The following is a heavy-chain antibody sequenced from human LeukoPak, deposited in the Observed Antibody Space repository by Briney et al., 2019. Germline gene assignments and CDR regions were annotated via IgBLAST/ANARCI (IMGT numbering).Heavy chain of an antibody. CDR2: INPNSGGT. D-gene: IGHD6-13*01. CDR3: ATAVIVAVFGDAFDI. V-gene: IGHV1-2*02. J-gene: IGHJ3*02. Sequence: ASVQVSCKASGYTFTDYYMHWVRQAPGQGLEWMGWINPNSGGTNYAQKFQGRVTMTRDTSISTAYMELRRLRYDDTAVSYCATAVIVAVFGDAFDIWGQGTLVTVSS. CDR1: GYTFTDYY.